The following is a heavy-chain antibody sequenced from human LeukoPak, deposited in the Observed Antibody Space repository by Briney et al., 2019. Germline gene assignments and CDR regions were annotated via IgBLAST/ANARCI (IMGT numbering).Heavy chain of an antibody. CDR3: ARDSSDGQLWPRGYMDV. V-gene: IGHV1-46*01. D-gene: IGHD5-18*01. CDR2: INPSGGST. J-gene: IGHJ6*03. CDR1: GYTFTSYY. Sequence: ASVKVSCKASGYTFTSYYMHWVRQAPGQGLEWMGIINPSGGSTSYAQKFQGRVTMTRDTSTSTVYMELSSLRSEDTAVYYCARDSSDGQLWPRGYMDVWGKGTTVTVSS.